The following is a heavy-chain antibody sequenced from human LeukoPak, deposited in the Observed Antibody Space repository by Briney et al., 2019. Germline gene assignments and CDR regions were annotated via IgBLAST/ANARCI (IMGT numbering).Heavy chain of an antibody. Sequence: AGSLRLSCGASGFTFDDYAMHWVSQAQGKELEWVSLISGDGGSTYYAESVKGRFTISRDNSKNSLYLQMNSLRTEDTALYYCAKVGDYRKPVDYYFDYWGQGTLVTVSS. CDR2: ISGDGGST. J-gene: IGHJ4*02. CDR3: AKVGDYRKPVDYYFDY. CDR1: GFTFDDYA. D-gene: IGHD4-11*01. V-gene: IGHV3-43*02.